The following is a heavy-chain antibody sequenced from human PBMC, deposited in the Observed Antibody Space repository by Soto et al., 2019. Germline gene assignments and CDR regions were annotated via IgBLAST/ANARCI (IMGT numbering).Heavy chain of an antibody. D-gene: IGHD2-15*01. J-gene: IGHJ6*02. CDR2: LNSDGSRT. Sequence: GGSLLLSCADSGFTFRTNWMHWVRQAPGKGLVWVSRLNSDGSRTNYADSVKCRFTISRDNAKNTLLLQITSLRAEDTAVYYCARDPSAICSGATCYSDALYVWGQGTRVTVAS. CDR3: ARDPSAICSGATCYSDALYV. V-gene: IGHV3-74*01. CDR1: GFTFRTNW.